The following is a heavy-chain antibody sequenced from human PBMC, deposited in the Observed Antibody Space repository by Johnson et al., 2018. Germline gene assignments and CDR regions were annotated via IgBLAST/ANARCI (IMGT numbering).Heavy chain of an antibody. J-gene: IGHJ3*01. CDR1: GFTFSSYA. CDR2: ISGSGGST. V-gene: IGHV3-23*04. CDR3: AKGVEGELVSRTFDF. D-gene: IGHD1-7*01. Sequence: QLVESGGGLVQPGGSLRLSCAASGFTFSSYAMSWVRQAPGKGLEWVSAISGSGGSTSYADSVKGRFPISRDNSKKPLYLQMSSLRAEDTAVYYCAKGVEGELVSRTFDFWGQGTMVTVSS.